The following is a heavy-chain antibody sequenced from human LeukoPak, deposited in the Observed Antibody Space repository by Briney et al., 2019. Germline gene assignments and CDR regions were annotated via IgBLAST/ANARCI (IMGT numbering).Heavy chain of an antibody. V-gene: IGHV4-59*02. Sequence: PSETLSLTCGVSGASVSSHFWSWIRQTPGMGLEWIGYISNRGSTGYNPSLRSRVTLSVDAPKNEVSLNLRSVSAADTAVYYCAKDVSGTYFAFDVWGQGRTV. CDR2: ISNRGST. CDR3: AKDVSGTYFAFDV. CDR1: GASVSSHF. D-gene: IGHD1-26*01. J-gene: IGHJ3*01.